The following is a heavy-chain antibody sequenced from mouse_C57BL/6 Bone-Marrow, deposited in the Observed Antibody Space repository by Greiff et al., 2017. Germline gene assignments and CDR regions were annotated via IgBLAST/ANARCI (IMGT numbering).Heavy chain of an antibody. J-gene: IGHJ4*01. CDR2: ISYDGSN. Sequence: EVQLVESGPGLVKPSQSLSLTCSVTGYSITSGYYWNWIRQFPGNKLEWMGYISYDGSNNYNPSLKNRISITRDTSKNQFFLKLNSVTTEDTATYYCASYDGYYPYYYAMDYWGQGTSVTVSS. V-gene: IGHV3-6*01. CDR3: ASYDGYYPYYYAMDY. D-gene: IGHD2-3*01. CDR1: GYSITSGYY.